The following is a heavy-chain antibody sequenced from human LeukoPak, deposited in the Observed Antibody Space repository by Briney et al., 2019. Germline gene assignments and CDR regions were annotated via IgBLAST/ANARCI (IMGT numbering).Heavy chain of an antibody. CDR3: LYSSSWFTFNF. V-gene: IGHV3-30*02. CDR2: IRYDGNDK. Sequence: AGGSLRLSCAASGFTFSTYDMHWVRQAPGKGLEWVAFIRYDGNDKYYSDSVKGRFTISRDNSKNTLYLQMNSLRAEDTAVYYCLYSSSWFTFNFWGQGTLVTVSS. D-gene: IGHD6-13*01. CDR1: GFTFSTYD. J-gene: IGHJ4*02.